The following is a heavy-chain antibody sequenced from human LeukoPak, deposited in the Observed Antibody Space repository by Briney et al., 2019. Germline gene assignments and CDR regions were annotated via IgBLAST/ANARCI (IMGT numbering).Heavy chain of an antibody. D-gene: IGHD2-15*01. V-gene: IGHV1-69*05. Sequence: ASVKVSCKASGGTFSSYAISWVRQAPGQGLEWMGGIIPIFGTANYAQKFQGRVTITTDESTSTAYMELSSLRSEDTAVYYCARGTVVLNWFDPRGQGTLVTVSS. CDR1: GGTFSSYA. CDR2: IIPIFGTA. CDR3: ARGTVVLNWFDP. J-gene: IGHJ5*02.